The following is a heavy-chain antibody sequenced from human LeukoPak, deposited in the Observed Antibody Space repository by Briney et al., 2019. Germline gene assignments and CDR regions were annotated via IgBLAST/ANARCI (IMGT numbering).Heavy chain of an antibody. J-gene: IGHJ4*02. CDR1: GFSSSSYW. Sequence: GGSLRLSCAASGFSSSSYWMNWVRQAPGKGLEWVANIKQDGSEKYYVDSVKGRFTISRDNAKNSLYLQMNSLRAEDTAVYYCASGGYCFFYWGQGTLVTVPS. CDR3: ASGGYCFFY. D-gene: IGHD2/OR15-2a*01. CDR2: IKQDGSEK. V-gene: IGHV3-7*03.